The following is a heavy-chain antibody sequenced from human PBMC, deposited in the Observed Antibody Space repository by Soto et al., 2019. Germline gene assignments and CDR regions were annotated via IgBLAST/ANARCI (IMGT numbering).Heavy chain of an antibody. CDR1: GFTFSSYS. D-gene: IGHD5-12*01. CDR3: ASGYSGYRYFMDG. CDR2: ISSSSSYI. J-gene: IGHJ6*03. Sequence: PGGSLRLSCAASGFTFSSYSMNWVRQAPGKGLEWVSSISSSSSYIYYADSVKGRFTISRDNAKNSLYLQMNSLRAEDTAVYYCASGYSGYRYFMDGWGKGTTVTVSS. V-gene: IGHV3-21*01.